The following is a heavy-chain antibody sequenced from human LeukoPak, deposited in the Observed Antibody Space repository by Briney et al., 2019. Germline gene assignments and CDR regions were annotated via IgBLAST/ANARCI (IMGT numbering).Heavy chain of an antibody. CDR2: IYHRGTT. CDR3: VRGTYGSGANWFDP. Sequence: SQTLSLTCAVSGESVSSGPFSWNWIRQTPTKGLEWIGYIYHRGTTYYIPSLKSRLTLSIDRSKNQISLTLTSVTAADSAVYYCVRGTYGSGANWFDPWGQGTLVTVSS. J-gene: IGHJ5*02. V-gene: IGHV4-30-2*01. CDR1: GESVSSGPFS. D-gene: IGHD3-10*01.